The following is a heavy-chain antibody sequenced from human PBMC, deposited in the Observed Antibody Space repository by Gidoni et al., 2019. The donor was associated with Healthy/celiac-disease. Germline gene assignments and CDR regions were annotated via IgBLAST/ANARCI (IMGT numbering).Heavy chain of an antibody. CDR1: GFTFSSYW. Sequence: YGAASGFTFSSYWMHWVRQAPGKGLVWVSRINSDGSSTSYADSVKGRFTIPRDNAKNTLYLQMNSLRAEDTAVYYCARGAAMVPDYYYYGMDVWGQGTTVTVSS. J-gene: IGHJ6*02. CDR2: INSDGSST. CDR3: ARGAAMVPDYYYYGMDV. D-gene: IGHD5-18*01. V-gene: IGHV3-74*01.